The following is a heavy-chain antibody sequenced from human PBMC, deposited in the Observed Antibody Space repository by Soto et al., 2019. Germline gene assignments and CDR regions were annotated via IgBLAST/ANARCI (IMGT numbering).Heavy chain of an antibody. CDR3: ARFGGITIFGVVTPDNWFDP. J-gene: IGHJ5*02. CDR2: IYYSGST. CDR1: GGSISSYY. D-gene: IGHD3-3*01. V-gene: IGHV4-59*01. Sequence: SETLSLTCTVSGGSISSYYWSWIRQPPGKGLEWIGYIYYSGSTNYNPSLKSRVTISVDTSKNQFSLKLSSVTAADTAVYYCARFGGITIFGVVTPDNWFDPWGQGTLVTVSS.